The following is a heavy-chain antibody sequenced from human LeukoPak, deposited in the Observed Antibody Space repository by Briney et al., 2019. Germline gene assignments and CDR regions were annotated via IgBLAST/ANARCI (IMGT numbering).Heavy chain of an antibody. CDR3: ARAYNHYYYGSGSYHGMDV. J-gene: IGHJ6*02. Sequence: ASVKVSCKASGYTFTSYGISWVRQAPGQGLEWMGWISAYNGNTNYAQKLQGRVTMTTDTSTSTAYMELRSLRSDDTAVYYCARAYNHYYYGSGSYHGMDVWGQGTTVTVSS. D-gene: IGHD3-10*01. V-gene: IGHV1-18*01. CDR1: GYTFTSYG. CDR2: ISAYNGNT.